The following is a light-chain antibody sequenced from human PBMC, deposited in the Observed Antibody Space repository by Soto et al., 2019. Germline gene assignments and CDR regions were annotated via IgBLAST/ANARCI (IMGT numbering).Light chain of an antibody. CDR1: QSVSSN. Sequence: EIVMTQSPATLSVSPGERATLSCRASQSVSSNLAWYQQKPGQAPRLLIYGVSTRATGIPVRFSGSGSGTEFPLTISSLQSEDFAVYCCQQYNKWPLTFGGGTEVEI. CDR3: QQYNKWPLT. CDR2: GVS. V-gene: IGKV3-15*01. J-gene: IGKJ4*01.